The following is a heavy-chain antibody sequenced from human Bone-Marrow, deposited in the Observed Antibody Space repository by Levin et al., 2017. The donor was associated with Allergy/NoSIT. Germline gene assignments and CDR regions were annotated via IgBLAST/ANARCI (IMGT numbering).Heavy chain of an antibody. CDR3: ARSIFGRVPDY. D-gene: IGHD3-3*01. V-gene: IGHV4-59*01. CDR1: GGSISNYY. Sequence: SETLSLTCIVSGGSISNYYWSWIRQPPGKGLEWIGYIYHSGHSNYNPSLKSRVTISLATSKNQLSLKLSSVTAADTAVYYCARSIFGRVPDYWGQGTLVTVSS. CDR2: IYHSGHS. J-gene: IGHJ4*02.